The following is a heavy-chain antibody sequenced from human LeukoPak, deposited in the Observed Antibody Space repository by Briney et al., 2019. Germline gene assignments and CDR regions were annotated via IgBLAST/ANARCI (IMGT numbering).Heavy chain of an antibody. CDR2: ISSSSSYI. J-gene: IGHJ4*02. D-gene: IGHD5-18*01. CDR1: GFTFSSYS. CDR3: ARDSQKVTSASDY. V-gene: IGHV3-21*01. Sequence: GGSLRLSCAASGFTFSSYSMNWVRQAPGKGLEWVSPISSSSSYIYYTDSVKGRFTISRDNAKNSLYLQMNSLRAEDTAVYYCARDSQKVTSASDYWGQGTLVTVSS.